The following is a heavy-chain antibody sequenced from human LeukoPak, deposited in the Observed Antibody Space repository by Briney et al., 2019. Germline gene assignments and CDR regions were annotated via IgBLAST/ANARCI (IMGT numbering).Heavy chain of an antibody. CDR2: VVTTTT. CDR1: GGSISTYP. D-gene: IGHD6-19*01. J-gene: IGHJ4*02. CDR3: ARDTTVASGMQF. V-gene: IGHV4-4*07. Sequence: SETLSLTCTVSGGSISTYPWTWVRQSPGKGLEWIGSVVTTTTKYSPALRSRVAVSVDTSKNQFSLRLESVTTADTAVYYCARDTTVASGMQFWGQGALVTVSS.